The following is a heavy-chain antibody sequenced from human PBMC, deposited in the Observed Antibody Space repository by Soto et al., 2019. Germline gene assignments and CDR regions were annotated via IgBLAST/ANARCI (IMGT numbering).Heavy chain of an antibody. V-gene: IGHV4-30-2*01. CDR2: IYHSGST. CDR1: GGSISSGGYS. D-gene: IGHD1-26*01. CDR3: ARDSPFARIVGGKGFAFDI. Sequence: SETLSLTCAVSGGSISSGGYSWSWIRQPPGKGPEWIGYIYHSGSTYYNPSLKSRVTISVDTSKNQFSLKLSSVTAADTAVYYCARDSPFARIVGGKGFAFDIWGQGTMVTVSS. J-gene: IGHJ3*02.